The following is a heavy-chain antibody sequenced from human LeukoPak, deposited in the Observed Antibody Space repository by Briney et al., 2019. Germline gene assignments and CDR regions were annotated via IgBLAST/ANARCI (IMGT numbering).Heavy chain of an antibody. CDR1: GGSFSGYY. V-gene: IGHV4-34*01. CDR2: INHSGST. J-gene: IGHJ4*02. CDR3: ASVDTAMARIDY. Sequence: SETLSLTCAVYGGSFSGYYWSWIRQPPGKGLEWIGEINHSGSTNYNPSLKSRVTISVDTSKNKFSLKLSSVTAADTAVYYCASVDTAMARIDYWGQGTLVTVSS. D-gene: IGHD5-18*01.